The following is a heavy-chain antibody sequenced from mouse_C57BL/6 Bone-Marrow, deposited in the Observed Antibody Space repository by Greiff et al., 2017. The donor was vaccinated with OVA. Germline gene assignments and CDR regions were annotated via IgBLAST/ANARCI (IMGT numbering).Heavy chain of an antibody. CDR3: ARDPADWYFDY. CDR2: ISDGGSYT. Sequence: DVKLVESGGGLVKPGGSLKLSCAASGFTFSSYAMSWVRQTPEKKLEWVATISDGGSYTYYPDNVKGRFTISRDNAKNNLYLQMSHLKSEDTAMYYCARDPADWYFDYWGQGTTLTVSS. CDR1: GFTFSSYA. J-gene: IGHJ2*01. V-gene: IGHV5-4*01. D-gene: IGHD1-2*01.